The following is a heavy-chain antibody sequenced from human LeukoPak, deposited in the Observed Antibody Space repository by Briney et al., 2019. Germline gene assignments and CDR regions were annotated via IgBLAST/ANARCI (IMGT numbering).Heavy chain of an antibody. J-gene: IGHJ6*03. CDR1: AGSISSGGYY. D-gene: IGHD2-2*01. CDR3: ARQTAAYYYDIDG. CDR2: IYYSAST. Sequence: SETLSLTCTVSAGSISSGGYYWSWIRQHPGKGLEWIGYIYYSASTYYTPSLKSRVTISVDTSKNPFSLKLSSVTAADTAVYYCARQTAAYYYDIDGWGKRTTVTVAS. V-gene: IGHV4-31*03.